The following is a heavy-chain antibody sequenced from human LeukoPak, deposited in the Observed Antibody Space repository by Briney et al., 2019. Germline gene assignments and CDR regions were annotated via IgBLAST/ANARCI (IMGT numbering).Heavy chain of an antibody. D-gene: IGHD2-21*01. CDR2: INPNTGST. V-gene: IGHV1-2*02. CDR3: ARSVSISPMFDY. Sequence: ASVKVSCKASGYIFTSYYMHWVRQAPGQGLEWMGWINPNTGSTNFAQKFQGRVAMMRATSITTFYMELNSLRSDDTAVYYCARSVSISPMFDYWGQGTLVPVSS. J-gene: IGHJ4*02. CDR1: GYIFTSYY.